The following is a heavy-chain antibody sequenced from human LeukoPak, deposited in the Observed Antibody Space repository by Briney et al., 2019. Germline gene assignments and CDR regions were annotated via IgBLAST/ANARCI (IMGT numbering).Heavy chain of an antibody. V-gene: IGHV3-7*01. D-gene: IGHD3-16*02. Sequence: PGGSLRLSCAASGFIFRNYWMSWVRQAPGKGLEWVANIKEDGSEKYYVESVKGRCTISRDNATNSLYLQMSSLRAEDTAVYYWARGVIIRGRLDPWGQGTLVTVSS. CDR1: GFIFRNYW. CDR3: ARGVIIRGRLDP. J-gene: IGHJ5*02. CDR2: IKEDGSEK.